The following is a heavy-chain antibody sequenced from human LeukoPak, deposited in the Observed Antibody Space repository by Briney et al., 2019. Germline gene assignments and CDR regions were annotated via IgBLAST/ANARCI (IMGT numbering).Heavy chain of an antibody. V-gene: IGHV5-51*01. CDR1: GYKFTSYW. CDR2: IYPSDSDT. Sequence: GESLRISCEASGYKFTSYWIGWMRQMPGKGLEWMGVIYPSDSDTRYNLSFEGQVTISADKSINTAYLQWSSLRPSDTAVYYCAKGDGKFEYWGQGTLVTVSS. J-gene: IGHJ4*02. CDR3: AKGDGKFEY. D-gene: IGHD3-16*01.